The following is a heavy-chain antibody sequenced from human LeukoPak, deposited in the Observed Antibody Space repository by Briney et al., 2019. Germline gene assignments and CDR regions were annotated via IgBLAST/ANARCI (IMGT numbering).Heavy chain of an antibody. J-gene: IGHJ4*02. CDR2: INAGNGNT. Sequence: ASVKVSCKASGYTFTSYAMHWVRQAPGQRLEWMGWINAGNGNTKYSQKFQGRVTITRDTSASTAYMELSSLGSEDTAVYYCARLYYDFWSGYSQRFDYWGQGTLVTVSS. D-gene: IGHD3-3*01. V-gene: IGHV1-3*01. CDR1: GYTFTSYA. CDR3: ARLYYDFWSGYSQRFDY.